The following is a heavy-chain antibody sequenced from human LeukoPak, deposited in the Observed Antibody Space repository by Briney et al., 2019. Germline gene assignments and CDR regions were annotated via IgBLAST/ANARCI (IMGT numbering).Heavy chain of an antibody. CDR2: IKEDGSKK. CDR3: SRSLDY. CDR1: GFPFSDYW. J-gene: IGHJ4*02. Sequence: GGSLRLSCAASGFPFSDYWMDWVRQAPGKGMEWVANIKEDGSKKSYADSVKGRFTISRDNAKSSLYLHMNSLRADDTAVYYRSRSLDYWGQGALVTVSS. V-gene: IGHV3-7*01.